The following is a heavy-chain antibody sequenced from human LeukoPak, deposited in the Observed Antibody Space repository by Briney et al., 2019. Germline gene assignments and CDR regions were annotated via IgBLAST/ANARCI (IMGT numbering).Heavy chain of an antibody. CDR2: IIPILGIT. J-gene: IGHJ3*02. CDR1: GGTFSTYT. Sequence: GSSVKVSCKASGGTFSTYTINWVRQAPGQGLEWMGRIIPILGITKYAQKFQGRVTITADKSTSTAYMELSSLRSEDTAVYYCARGGGDADAFDIWGQGTMVTVSS. D-gene: IGHD4-17*01. V-gene: IGHV1-69*02. CDR3: ARGGGDADAFDI.